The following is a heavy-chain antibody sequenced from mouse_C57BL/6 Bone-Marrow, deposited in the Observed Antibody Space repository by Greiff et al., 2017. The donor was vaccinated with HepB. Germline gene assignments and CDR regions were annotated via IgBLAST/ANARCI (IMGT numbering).Heavy chain of an antibody. Sequence: SGPELVKPGASVKIPCKASGYTFTDYNMDWVKQSHGKSLEWIGDINPNNGGTIYNQKFKGKATLTVDKSSSTAYMELRSLTSEDTAVYYCARSRSNYVYFDYWGQGTTLTVSS. J-gene: IGHJ2*01. D-gene: IGHD2-5*01. V-gene: IGHV1-18*01. CDR1: GYTFTDYN. CDR2: INPNNGGT. CDR3: ARSRSNYVYFDY.